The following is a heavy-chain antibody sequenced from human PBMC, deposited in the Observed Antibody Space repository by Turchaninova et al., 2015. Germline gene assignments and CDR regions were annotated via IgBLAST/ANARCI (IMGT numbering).Heavy chain of an antibody. CDR2: INAGNGKT. J-gene: IGHJ6*02. D-gene: IGHD4-11*01. CDR3: ARDRRTTHYFYYAMDV. Sequence: PGASVKVSCKASGYTFTPYSKNWVRQAPGQKIEPMGWINAGNGKTEYSENFQGRVTITRDTSATTAYMELSSLTSEDTAVYFCARDRRTTHYFYYAMDVWGQGTTVTVSS. CDR1: GYTFTPYS. V-gene: IGHV1-3*01.